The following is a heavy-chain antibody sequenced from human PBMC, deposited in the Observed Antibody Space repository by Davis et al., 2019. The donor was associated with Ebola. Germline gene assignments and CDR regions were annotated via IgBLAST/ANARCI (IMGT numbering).Heavy chain of an antibody. Sequence: AASVKVSCKASGYTFTSYAMNWVRQAPGQGLEWMGRISVYNGETIYAQRFQDRVTMTTDTSTSTAYMELRSLRSDDTAVYYCARVSFIAVVVIDYWGQGTLVTVSS. CDR2: ISVYNGET. V-gene: IGHV1-18*01. CDR3: ARVSFIAVVVIDY. D-gene: IGHD6-19*01. J-gene: IGHJ4*02. CDR1: GYTFTSYA.